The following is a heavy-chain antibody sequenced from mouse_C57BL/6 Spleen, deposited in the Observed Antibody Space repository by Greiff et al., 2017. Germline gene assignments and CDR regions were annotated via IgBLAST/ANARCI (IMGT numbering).Heavy chain of an antibody. Sequence: QVQLQQSGPELVKPGASVKISCKASGYAFTSSWMNWVKQRPGQGLEWIGRIYPGDGDTNYNGKFKGKATLTADKSSSTAYMQLSSLTSEDSAVYLCARYRDWYFDVWGTGTTVTVSS. V-gene: IGHV1-82*01. CDR3: ARYRDWYFDV. CDR2: IYPGDGDT. CDR1: GYAFTSSW. J-gene: IGHJ1*03.